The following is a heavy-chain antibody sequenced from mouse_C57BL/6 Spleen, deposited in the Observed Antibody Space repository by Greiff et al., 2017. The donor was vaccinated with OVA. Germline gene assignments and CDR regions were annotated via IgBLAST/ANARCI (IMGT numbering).Heavy chain of an antibody. Sequence: VHLVESGAELARPGASVKLSCKASGYTFTSYGISWVKQRTGQGLEWIGEIYPRSGNTYYNEKFKGKATLTADKSSSTAYMELRSLTSEDSAVYFCARSAHYFDYWGQGTTLTVSS. V-gene: IGHV1-81*01. CDR2: IYPRSGNT. CDR1: GYTFTSYG. J-gene: IGHJ2*01. D-gene: IGHD6-1*01. CDR3: ARSAHYFDY.